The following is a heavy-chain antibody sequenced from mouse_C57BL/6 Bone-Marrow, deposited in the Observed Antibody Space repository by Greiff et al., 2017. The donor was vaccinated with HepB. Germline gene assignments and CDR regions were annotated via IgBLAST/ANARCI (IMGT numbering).Heavy chain of an antibody. Sequence: VQLQQPGAELVRPGSSVKLSCKASGYTFTSYWMHWVKQRPIQGLEWIGNIDPSDSDTHYNQKFKDKATFTVDKSSSTAYLQLSSLTSEDAAVYYCARHRVRGGGAMDYWGQGTTVTVSS. V-gene: IGHV1-52*01. CDR2: IDPSDSDT. CDR1: GYTFTSYW. CDR3: ARHRVRGGGAMDY. J-gene: IGHJ4*01.